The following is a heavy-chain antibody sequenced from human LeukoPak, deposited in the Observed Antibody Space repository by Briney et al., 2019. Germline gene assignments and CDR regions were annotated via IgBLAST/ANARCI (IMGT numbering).Heavy chain of an antibody. J-gene: IGHJ4*02. CDR2: IYYSGST. CDR1: GGSISSHY. V-gene: IGHV4-59*11. CDR3: ARVAISGWRHFDY. Sequence: SETLSLTCTVSGGSISSHYWSWIRQPPGKGLEWIGYIYYSGSTNYNPSLKSRVTISVDTSKNQFSLKLSSVTAADTAVYYCARVAISGWRHFDYWGQGTLVTVSS. D-gene: IGHD3-10*01.